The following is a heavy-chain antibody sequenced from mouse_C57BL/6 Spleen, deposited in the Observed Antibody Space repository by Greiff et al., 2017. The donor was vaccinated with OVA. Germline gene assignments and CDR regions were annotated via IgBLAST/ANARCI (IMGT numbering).Heavy chain of an antibody. CDR1: GYTFTDHT. CDR3: ARGAKDGSNLFDY. J-gene: IGHJ2*01. D-gene: IGHD1-1*01. CDR2: IYPRDGST. Sequence: VQVVESDAELVKPGASVKISCKVSGYTFTDHTIHWMKQRPEQGLEWIGYIYPRDGSTKYNEKFKGKATLTADKSSSTAYMQLNSLTSEDSAVYFCARGAKDGSNLFDYWGQGTTLTVSS. V-gene: IGHV1-78*01.